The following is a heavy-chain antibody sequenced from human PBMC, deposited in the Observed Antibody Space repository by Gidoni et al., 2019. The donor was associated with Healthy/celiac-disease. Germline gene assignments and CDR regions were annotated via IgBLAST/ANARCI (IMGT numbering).Heavy chain of an antibody. CDR2: ISSSSSTI. Sequence: EVQLVESGGGLVQPGGSLRLSCAASGFTFSSYSMNWVRQAPGKGLEWVSYISSSSSTIYYADSVKGRFTISRDNAKNSLYLQMNSLRAEDTAVYYCARDSQVAGWAVGWFDPWGQGTLVTVSS. V-gene: IGHV3-48*01. J-gene: IGHJ5*02. CDR3: ARDSQVAGWAVGWFDP. CDR1: GFTFSSYS. D-gene: IGHD6-19*01.